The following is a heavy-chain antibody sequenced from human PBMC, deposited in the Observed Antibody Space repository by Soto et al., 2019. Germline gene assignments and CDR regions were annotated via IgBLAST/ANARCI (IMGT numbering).Heavy chain of an antibody. Sequence: SETLSLTCNVSGGSISSGTSYWTWIRHHPGEGLEWIGHIYFTGATYSNPSLRSRLTMSVDTSKNQFSLKLTSVTAADTATYYCASIPRRGYSYGIDYWGQGTLVTVSS. CDR2: IYFTGAT. J-gene: IGHJ4*02. CDR3: ASIPRRGYSYGIDY. V-gene: IGHV4-31*03. D-gene: IGHD2-21*02. CDR1: GGSISSGTSY.